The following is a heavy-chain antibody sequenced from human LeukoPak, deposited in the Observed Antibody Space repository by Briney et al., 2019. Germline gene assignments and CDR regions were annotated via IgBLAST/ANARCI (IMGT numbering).Heavy chain of an antibody. CDR3: ARHRGGYGNYEDWFDP. CDR2: VYPGDSET. V-gene: IGHV5-51*01. Sequence: GESLKISCKGSGYIFSRYWIAWVRQVPGKGLEWMGIVYPGDSETRYNPSFQGQVTISADTSISTAYLQWSSLKASDTAIYYCARHRGGYGNYEDWFDPWGQGTLVTVSS. CDR1: GYIFSRYW. J-gene: IGHJ5*02. D-gene: IGHD4-11*01.